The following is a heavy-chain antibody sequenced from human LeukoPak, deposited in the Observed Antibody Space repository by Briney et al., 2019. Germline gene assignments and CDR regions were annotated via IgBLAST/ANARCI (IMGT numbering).Heavy chain of an antibody. CDR1: GYTFTSYD. CDR3: ATNKGEMATINWYFDL. CDR2: MNPNSGNT. D-gene: IGHD5-24*01. V-gene: IGHV1-8*03. Sequence: GASVKVSCKASGYTFTSYDINWVRQATGQGLEWMGWMNPNSGNTAYAQKFQGRVTITRNTSISTAYMELSSLRSEDTAVYYCATNKGEMATINWYFDLWGRGTLVTVSS. J-gene: IGHJ2*01.